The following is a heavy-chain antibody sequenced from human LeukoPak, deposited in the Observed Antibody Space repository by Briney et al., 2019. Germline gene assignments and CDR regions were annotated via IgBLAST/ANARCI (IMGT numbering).Heavy chain of an antibody. V-gene: IGHV4-39*07. CDR1: GGSISSSSYY. Sequence: SETLSLTCTVSGGSISSSSYYWGWIRQPPGKGLEWIGSIYYSGSTYYNPSLKSRVTISVDTSKNQFSLKLSSVTAADTAVYYCARVYYYYYYMDAWGKGTTVTVSS. CDR2: IYYSGST. J-gene: IGHJ6*03. CDR3: ARVYYYYYYMDA.